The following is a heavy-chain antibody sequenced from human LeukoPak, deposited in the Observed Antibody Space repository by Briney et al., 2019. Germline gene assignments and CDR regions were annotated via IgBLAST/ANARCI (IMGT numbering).Heavy chain of an antibody. V-gene: IGHV1-2*02. CDR2: INPNSGGT. Sequence: GASVKVSCKASGYTFTGYYMHWVRQAPGQGLEWMGWINPNSGGTNYAQKFQGRVTMTRDTSISTAYMELSRLRSDDTAVYYCARDNATPYYYDSSGLDYWGQGTLVTVSS. J-gene: IGHJ4*02. D-gene: IGHD3-22*01. CDR3: ARDNATPYYYDSSGLDY. CDR1: GYTFTGYY.